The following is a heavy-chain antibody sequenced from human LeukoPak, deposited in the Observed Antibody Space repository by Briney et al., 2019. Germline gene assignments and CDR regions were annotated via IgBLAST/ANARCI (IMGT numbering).Heavy chain of an antibody. CDR1: GYSISSGYY. V-gene: IGHV4-4*07. CDR2: IYTSGST. J-gene: IGHJ5*02. Sequence: PSETLSLTCAVSGYSISSGYYWSWIRQPAGKGLEWIGRIYTSGSTNYNPSLKSRVTMSVDTSKNQFSLKLSSVTAADTAVYYCARDDLYYDILTGYYSPWFDPWGQGTLVTVSS. D-gene: IGHD3-9*01. CDR3: ARDDLYYDILTGYYSPWFDP.